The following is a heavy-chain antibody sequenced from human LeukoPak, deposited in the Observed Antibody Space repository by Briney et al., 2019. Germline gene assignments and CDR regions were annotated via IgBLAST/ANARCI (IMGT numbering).Heavy chain of an antibody. V-gene: IGHV4-59*08. J-gene: IGHJ4*02. CDR2: IYYSGST. D-gene: IGHD3-9*01. Sequence: PSETLSLTCTVSGGSISNYYWSWIRQPPGKGLEWIGFIYYSGSTNYNPSLKSRVTISVDTSKNQFSLKLSSVTAANTAVYYCARGRFDPLTGYEYYHDYWGQGTLVTVSS. CDR1: GGSISNYY. CDR3: ARGRFDPLTGYEYYHDY.